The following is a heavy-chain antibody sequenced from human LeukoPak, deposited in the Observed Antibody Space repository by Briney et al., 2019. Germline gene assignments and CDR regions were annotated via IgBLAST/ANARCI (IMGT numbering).Heavy chain of an antibody. D-gene: IGHD2-2*01. V-gene: IGHV3-7*01. CDR3: ARDDCSSISCYHNWFDP. J-gene: IGHJ5*02. CDR1: GSTFSSYW. CDR2: IKQDGSEK. Sequence: GSLRLSCAASGSTFSSYWMSWVRQAPGKGLEWVANIKQDGSEKYYVDSVKGRFTISRDNAKNSLYLQMNSLRAEDTAVYYCARDDCSSISCYHNWFDPWGQGTLVTVSS.